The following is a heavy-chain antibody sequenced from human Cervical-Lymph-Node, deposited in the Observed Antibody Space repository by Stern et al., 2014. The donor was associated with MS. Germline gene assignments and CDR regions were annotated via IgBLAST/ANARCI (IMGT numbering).Heavy chain of an antibody. CDR3: ARRKDLAAVGPTFDS. CDR2: IISSSTSI. J-gene: IGHJ4*02. CDR1: GFTFSSYT. V-gene: IGHV3-21*01. D-gene: IGHD6-13*01. Sequence: EVQLVESGGGLVKPGGSLRLSCAASGFTFSSYTMNWVRQAPGKGLEWVSSIISSSTSIYYADSEQGRFTISRDNAKNSLYLQMNSLRAEDTAVYYCARRKDLAAVGPTFDSWGQGTLVTVSS.